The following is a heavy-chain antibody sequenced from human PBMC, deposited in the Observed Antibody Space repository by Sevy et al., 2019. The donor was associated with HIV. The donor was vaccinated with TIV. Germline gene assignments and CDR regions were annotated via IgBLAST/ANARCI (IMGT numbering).Heavy chain of an antibody. D-gene: IGHD2-2*02. CDR3: ARESEYQLLYHMGGFRWFDP. J-gene: IGHJ5*02. Sequence: ASVKVSCKASGYTFTGYYMHWVRQAPGQGLEWMGWVNPNSGGTNYAQKFQGRVTMTRDTSISTAYMELSRLRSDDTAVYYCARESEYQLLYHMGGFRWFDPWGQGTLVTVSS. CDR1: GYTFTGYY. CDR2: VNPNSGGT. V-gene: IGHV1-2*02.